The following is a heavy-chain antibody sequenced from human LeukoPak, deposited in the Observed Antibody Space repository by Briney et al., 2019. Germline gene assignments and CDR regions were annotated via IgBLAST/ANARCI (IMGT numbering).Heavy chain of an antibody. D-gene: IGHD2-21*01. CDR1: GFTFSNYA. Sequence: GGSLRLSCAASGFTFSNYALSWVRQAPGKGLEWVSAISGGGNTYYADSVKGRFTISRDNFKNTLYLQMNSLRVEDTAVYYCAKDGLSRDTDFWGQGTMVTVSS. J-gene: IGHJ3*01. CDR3: AKDGLSRDTDF. CDR2: ISGGGNT. V-gene: IGHV3-23*01.